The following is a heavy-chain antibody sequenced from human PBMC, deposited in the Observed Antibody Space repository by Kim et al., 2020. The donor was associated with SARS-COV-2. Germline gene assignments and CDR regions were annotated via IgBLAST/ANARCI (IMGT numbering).Heavy chain of an antibody. V-gene: IGHV3-49*02. CDR2: KT. CDR3: TRGRAYFDY. J-gene: IGHJ4*02. Sequence: KTEYAASVKGRFTISRDDSKSIAYLQMNSLKTEDTAVYYCTRGRAYFDYWGQGTLVTVSS.